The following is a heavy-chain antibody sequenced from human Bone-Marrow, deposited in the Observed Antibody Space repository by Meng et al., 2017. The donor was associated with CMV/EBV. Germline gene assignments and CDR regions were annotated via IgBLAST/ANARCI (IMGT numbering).Heavy chain of an antibody. Sequence: FTFSTYAMSWVRQAQGKGLEWVSIISGSGGRTYYADSVEGRFTISRDNSKNTLYLQMNSLRAEDTAVYYCAKDGSGWFGEANWFDPWGQGTLVTVSS. CDR3: AKDGSGWFGEANWFDP. D-gene: IGHD3-10*01. J-gene: IGHJ5*02. CDR2: ISGSGGRT. V-gene: IGHV3-23*01. CDR1: FTFSTYA.